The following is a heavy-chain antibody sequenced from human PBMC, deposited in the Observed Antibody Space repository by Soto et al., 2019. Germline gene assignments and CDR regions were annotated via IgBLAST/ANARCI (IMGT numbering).Heavy chain of an antibody. CDR2: INHSGST. CDR3: ARRRRDGYKMPY. Sequence: WETLSLTCAVYGGSFSGYYWSWIRQPPGKGLEWIGEINHSGSTNYNPSLKSRVTISVDTSKNQFSLKLSSVTAADTAVYYCARRRRDGYKMPYWGQGTLVTVSS. CDR1: GGSFSGYY. J-gene: IGHJ4*02. D-gene: IGHD5-12*01. V-gene: IGHV4-34*01.